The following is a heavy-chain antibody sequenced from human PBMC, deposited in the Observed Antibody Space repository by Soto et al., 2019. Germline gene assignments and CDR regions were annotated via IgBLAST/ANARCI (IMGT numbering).Heavy chain of an antibody. CDR3: ARGSNYDFWSEYYSAGGGRRQTYLYTS. Sequence: SETLSLTCTVSGGSISSGDHYWSWIRQYPGGGLEWIGYIIHSGNTYYNPSLKLRVTMSVDTYKKKFSLKLMHVNAAQTAVYSWARGSNYDFWSEYYSAGGGRRQTYLYTSLGPGSLVTVSS. D-gene: IGHD3-3*01. J-gene: IGHJ5*01. CDR2: IIHSGNT. V-gene: IGHV4-30-4*08. CDR1: GGSISSGDHY.